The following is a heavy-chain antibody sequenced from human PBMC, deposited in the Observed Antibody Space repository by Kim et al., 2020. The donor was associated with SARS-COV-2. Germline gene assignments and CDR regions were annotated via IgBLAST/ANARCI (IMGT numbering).Heavy chain of an antibody. V-gene: IGHV1-69*04. D-gene: IGHD1-20*01. CDR3: ARDVPTRYNWNDVEGFDY. CDR2: IIPILGIA. CDR1: GGTFSSYT. J-gene: IGHJ4*02. Sequence: SVKVSCKASGGTFSSYTISWVRQAPGQGLEWMGRIIPILGIANYAQKFQGRVTITADKSTSTAYMELSSLRSEDTAVYYCARDVPTRYNWNDVEGFDYWGQGTLVTVSS.